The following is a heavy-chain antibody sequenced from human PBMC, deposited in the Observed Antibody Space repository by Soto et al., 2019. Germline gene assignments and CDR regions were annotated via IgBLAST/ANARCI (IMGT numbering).Heavy chain of an antibody. V-gene: IGHV4-34*01. Sequence: SETLSLTCAVYGGSLNGYYWSWIRQPLGKGLEWIGEINHSGSNYNPSLKSRVTISDDTSKNQLSLKLSSVTAADTAVYYCARVNTGSYQIDNWGQGTLVTLSS. CDR3: ARVNTGSYQIDN. D-gene: IGHD1-26*01. CDR2: INHSGS. J-gene: IGHJ4*02. CDR1: GGSLNGYY.